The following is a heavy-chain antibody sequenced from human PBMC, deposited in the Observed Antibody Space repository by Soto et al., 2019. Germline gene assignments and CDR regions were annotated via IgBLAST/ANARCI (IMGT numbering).Heavy chain of an antibody. D-gene: IGHD2-15*01. J-gene: IGHJ4*02. CDR1: GFTFSSYA. Sequence: EVQLLESGGGLVQPGGSLRLSCAASGFTFSSYAMSWVRQAPGKGQEWVSGITGSGGSIYYADSVKGRFTISRDNSKNTVYLQMSSLRAEDTAVYYCAKDPVARYCSGGNCYPTFFDYWGLGTLVTVSS. V-gene: IGHV3-23*01. CDR3: AKDPVARYCSGGNCYPTFFDY. CDR2: ITGSGGSI.